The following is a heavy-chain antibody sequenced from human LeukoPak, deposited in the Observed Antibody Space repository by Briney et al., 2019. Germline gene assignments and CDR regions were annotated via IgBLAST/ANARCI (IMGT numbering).Heavy chain of an antibody. J-gene: IGHJ4*02. CDR2: ISSSRSYI. CDR1: GFTFSSYS. D-gene: IGHD3-3*01. CDR3: ARDNVLEWLSHFDY. V-gene: IGHV3-21*01. Sequence: GGSLRLSCAASGFTFSSYSMNWVRQAPRKGLEWVSSISSSRSYIYYADSVKGRFTISRDNAKNSLYLQMNSLAAEDTAVYYCARDNVLEWLSHFDYWGQGTLVTVSS.